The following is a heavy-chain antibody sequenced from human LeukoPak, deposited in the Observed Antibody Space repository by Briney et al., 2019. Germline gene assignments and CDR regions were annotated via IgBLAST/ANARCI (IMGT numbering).Heavy chain of an antibody. J-gene: IGHJ4*02. Sequence: PGGSLRLSCVASEFTFSSHAMNWVRQAPGKGLGWVSSISGGGESTYYADSVKGRFTVSRDNSKNTLYLQINSLRGEDTAVYYCAKGKYSSGGVPDYWGQGTLVTVSS. CDR2: ISGGGEST. CDR1: EFTFSSHA. CDR3: AKGKYSSGGVPDY. V-gene: IGHV3-23*01. D-gene: IGHD6-19*01.